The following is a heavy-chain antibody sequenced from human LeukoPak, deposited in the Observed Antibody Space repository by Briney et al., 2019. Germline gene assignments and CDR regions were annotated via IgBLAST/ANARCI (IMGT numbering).Heavy chain of an antibody. CDR3: ARGLIYPHEVYQLPAFFDY. J-gene: IGHJ4*02. CDR1: GGSFSGYY. V-gene: IGHV4-34*01. CDR2: INHSGST. D-gene: IGHD2-2*01. Sequence: SETLSLTCAVYGGSFSGYYWSWLRQPPGKGLEWIGEINHSGSTNYNPSLKSRVTISVDTSKNQFSLKLSSVTAADTAVYYCARGLIYPHEVYQLPAFFDYWGQGTLVTVSS.